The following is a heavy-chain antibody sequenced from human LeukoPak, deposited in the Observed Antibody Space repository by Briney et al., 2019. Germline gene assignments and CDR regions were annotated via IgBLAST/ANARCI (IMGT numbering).Heavy chain of an antibody. V-gene: IGHV4-39*01. CDR3: ARHDYYGSGSYSYFQN. Sequence: SETLSLTCTVSGGSISSSSYYWGWIRQPPGRGLEWFGSIYYSGSTFYNPSLKSRVTISVDTSKSQFFLKLSSVTAADTAVYYCARHDYYGSGSYSYFQNWGQGTLVTVSS. D-gene: IGHD3-10*01. J-gene: IGHJ1*01. CDR2: IYYSGST. CDR1: GGSISSSSYY.